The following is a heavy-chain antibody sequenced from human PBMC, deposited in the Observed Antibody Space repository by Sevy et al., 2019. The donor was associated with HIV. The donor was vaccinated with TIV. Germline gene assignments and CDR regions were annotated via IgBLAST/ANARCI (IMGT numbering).Heavy chain of an antibody. CDR3: ARALYDFWSGYYQPTFDY. J-gene: IGHJ4*02. D-gene: IGHD3-3*01. CDR2: IYHSGST. Sequence: SETLSLTCAVSGGSISSGGYSWSWIRQPPGKGLEWIGYIYHSGSTYYNPSLKSRVTISVDRSKNQFHLRLSSVTAADTAVYYCARALYDFWSGYYQPTFDYWGQGTLVTVSS. V-gene: IGHV4-30-2*01. CDR1: GGSISSGGYS.